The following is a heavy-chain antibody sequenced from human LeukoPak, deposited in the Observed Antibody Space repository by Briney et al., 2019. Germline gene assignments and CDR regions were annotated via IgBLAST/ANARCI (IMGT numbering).Heavy chain of an antibody. CDR2: FDTEDGET. CDR1: GYTLTELS. J-gene: IGHJ4*02. CDR3: ATAGYCSGGSCSYYFDY. Sequence: GASLKVSCKVSGYTLTELSMHWVRQAPGKGLEWRGGFDTEDGETIYAQKFQGRVTMTADTSTDTAYMELSSLRSEDTAVYYCATAGYCSGGSCSYYFDYWGQGTLVTVSS. D-gene: IGHD2-15*01. V-gene: IGHV1-24*01.